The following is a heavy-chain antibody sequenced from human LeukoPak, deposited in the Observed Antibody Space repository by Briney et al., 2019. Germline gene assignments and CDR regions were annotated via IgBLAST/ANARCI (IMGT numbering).Heavy chain of an antibody. CDR2: ISNDGGGA. D-gene: IGHD3-22*01. CDR1: GFTFNNYG. CDR3: AKGSSGYFADL. V-gene: IGHV3-23*01. J-gene: IGHJ5*02. Sequence: GGSLRLSCAASGFTFNNYGLIWVRQAPGKGLEWVAAISNDGGGAMYAAFVEGRFTISRDNSKNTLFLQMNSLRAEDTALYYCAKGSSGYFADLWGQGTLVTVSS.